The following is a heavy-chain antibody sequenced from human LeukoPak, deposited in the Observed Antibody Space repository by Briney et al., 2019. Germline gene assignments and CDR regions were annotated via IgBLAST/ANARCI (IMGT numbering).Heavy chain of an antibody. CDR2: IYTSGST. V-gene: IGHV4-4*09. D-gene: IGHD3-22*01. J-gene: IGHJ4*02. CDR1: GGSISSYY. CDR3: ARTGAKYYYDSSGYHPDYFDY. Sequence: SETLSLTCTVSGGSISSYYWSWIRQPPGKGLEWIGYIYTSGSTNYNPSLKSRVTISVDTSKNQSSLKLSSVTAADTAVYYCARTGAKYYYDSSGYHPDYFDYWGQGTLVTVSS.